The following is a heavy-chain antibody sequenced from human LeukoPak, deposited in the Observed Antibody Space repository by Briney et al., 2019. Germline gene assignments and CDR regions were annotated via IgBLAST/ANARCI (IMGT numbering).Heavy chain of an antibody. CDR1: GFTFSSYG. CDR3: ARAPMLVTHTYFDY. V-gene: IGHV3-7*01. D-gene: IGHD5-18*01. CDR2: IKQDGSEK. J-gene: IGHJ4*02. Sequence: GGSLRLSCAASGFTFSSYGMHWVRQAPGKGLEWVANIKQDGSEKYYVDSVKGRFTISRDNAKNSLYLQMNSLRAEDTAVYYCARAPMLVTHTYFDYWGQGTLVTVSS.